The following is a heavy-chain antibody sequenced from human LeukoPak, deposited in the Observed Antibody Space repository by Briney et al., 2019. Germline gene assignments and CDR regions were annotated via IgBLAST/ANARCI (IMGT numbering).Heavy chain of an antibody. CDR1: GFTFSSYW. CDR2: ISSDGSST. Sequence: GGSLRLSCAASGFTFSSYWMHWVRQAPGKGRVWVSRISSDGSSTSYADSVKGRFTISRDNAKNTLYLQMNSLRAEDTAVYYCARYYGSGTSLGYWGQGTLVTVSS. D-gene: IGHD3-10*01. V-gene: IGHV3-74*01. CDR3: ARYYGSGTSLGY. J-gene: IGHJ4*02.